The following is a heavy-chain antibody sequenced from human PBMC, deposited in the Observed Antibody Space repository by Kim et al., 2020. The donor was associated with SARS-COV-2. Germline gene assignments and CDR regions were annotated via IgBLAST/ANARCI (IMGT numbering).Heavy chain of an antibody. D-gene: IGHD6-19*01. J-gene: IGHJ4*02. Sequence: GGSLRLSCAASGFTFSSYAMHWVRQAPGKGLERVAVISYDGSNKYYADSVKGRFTISRDNSKNTLYLQINSLRAEDTAVYYCARDGGSSGRLDYWGQGTL. CDR2: ISYDGSNK. CDR1: GFTFSSYA. V-gene: IGHV3-30*04. CDR3: ARDGGSSGRLDY.